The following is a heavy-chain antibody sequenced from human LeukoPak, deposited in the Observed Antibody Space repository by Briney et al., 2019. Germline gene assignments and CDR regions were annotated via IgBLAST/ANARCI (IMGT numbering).Heavy chain of an antibody. Sequence: GGSLRLSCATSGFDLSVYYMAWARQAPGKGLEWVGLSRNKENNYNTEYAASVKGRITISKDESQNLLHLQMMSLKSDDTAVYYCVREYYGGYDYWGQGTLVTVSS. CDR1: GFDLSVYY. CDR3: VREYYGGYDY. CDR2: SRNKENNYNT. V-gene: IGHV3-72*01. D-gene: IGHD3-10*01. J-gene: IGHJ4*02.